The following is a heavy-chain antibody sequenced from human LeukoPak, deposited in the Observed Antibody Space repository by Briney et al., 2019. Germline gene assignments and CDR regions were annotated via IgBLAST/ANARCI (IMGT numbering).Heavy chain of an antibody. Sequence: SAKVSCKASGGTFCSYAISTVRQAPGQGRGWMGGIIPIFGTANYTQTFQGRVTITADESTSTAYMALSSLRSEDTAVYDCARDTGPYCSSASCYALDYWGQGTLVTVSS. CDR2: IIPIFGTA. CDR1: GGTFCSYA. D-gene: IGHD2-2*01. J-gene: IGHJ4*02. CDR3: ARDTGPYCSSASCYALDY. V-gene: IGHV1-69*01.